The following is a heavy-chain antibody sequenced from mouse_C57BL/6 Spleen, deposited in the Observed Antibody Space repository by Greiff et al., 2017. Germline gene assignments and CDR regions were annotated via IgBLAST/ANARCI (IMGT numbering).Heavy chain of an antibody. J-gene: IGHJ1*03. V-gene: IGHV1-81*01. CDR1: GYTFTSYG. CDR2: IYPRSGNP. CDR3: AGYYGSSHGYFDV. D-gene: IGHD1-1*01. Sequence: VNVVESGAELARPGASVKLSCKASGYTFTSYGISWVKQRTGQGLEWIGEIYPRSGNPYYNEKFKGKATLAADKSSSTAYMGLRSLTSEDAAVYFCAGYYGSSHGYFDVWGTGTTVTVSS.